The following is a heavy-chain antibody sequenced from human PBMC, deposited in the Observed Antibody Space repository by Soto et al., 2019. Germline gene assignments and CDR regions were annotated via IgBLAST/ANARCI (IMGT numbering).Heavy chain of an antibody. CDR3: AKDLLSSYYYGMDA. D-gene: IGHD3-10*01. CDR2: ISGGGTDT. J-gene: IGHJ6*02. V-gene: IGHV3-23*01. CDR1: GFMFGSYA. Sequence: EVQLLESGGGLVQPGGSLRLSCEASGFMFGSYAMSWVRQAPGKGLEWVSGISGGGTDTYYADAVKGRVTISRDNAKNTLYLQMNGLRAEDTAIYYCAKDLLSSYYYGMDAWGQGTTVTVSS.